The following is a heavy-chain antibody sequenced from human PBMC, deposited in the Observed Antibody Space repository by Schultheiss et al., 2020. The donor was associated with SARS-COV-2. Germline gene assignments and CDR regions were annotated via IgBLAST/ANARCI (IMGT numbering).Heavy chain of an antibody. Sequence: GGSLRLSCAASGFTFDDYAMHWVRQAPGKGLEWVAVISYDGSNKYYADSVKGRFTISRDNAKNSLYLQMNSLRAEDTAVYYCARAGRVATTDFDYWGQGTLVTVSS. V-gene: IGHV3-30*04. CDR2: ISYDGSNK. D-gene: IGHD5-12*01. CDR3: ARAGRVATTDFDY. CDR1: GFTFDDYA. J-gene: IGHJ4*02.